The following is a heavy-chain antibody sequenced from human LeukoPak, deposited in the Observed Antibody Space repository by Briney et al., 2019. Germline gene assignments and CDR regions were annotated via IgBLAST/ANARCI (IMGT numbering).Heavy chain of an antibody. D-gene: IGHD3-10*01. CDR3: VRGPLWFGELFAY. CDR1: GFTFSDYY. CDR2: ISSGGRTM. Sequence: GGSLRLSCAASGFTFSDYYMTWIRQAPGKGLEWISYISSGGRTMYYTDSVKGRFTISRDNAKNSLYLQMNSLRAEDTAVYYCVRGPLWFGELFAYWGQGTLVTVSS. J-gene: IGHJ4*02. V-gene: IGHV3-11*01.